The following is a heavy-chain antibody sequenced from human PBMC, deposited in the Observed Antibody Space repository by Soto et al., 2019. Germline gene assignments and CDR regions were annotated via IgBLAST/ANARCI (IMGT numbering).Heavy chain of an antibody. CDR3: ARGSDGTFDY. Sequence: QVQLVQSGAEVKKPGASVKVSFKASGYTFTSYDINWVRQATGQGPEWMGCMNPNSGNTGHARKFQGRVTMTRNTSISTAYMELSSLRSEATDVYYCARGSDGTFDYWCQGSMVTVSS. J-gene: IGHJ4*02. CDR2: MNPNSGNT. CDR1: GYTFTSYD. D-gene: IGHD1-26*01. V-gene: IGHV1-8*01.